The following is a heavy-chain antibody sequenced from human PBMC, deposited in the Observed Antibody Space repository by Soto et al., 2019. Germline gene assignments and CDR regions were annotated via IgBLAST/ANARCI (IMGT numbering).Heavy chain of an antibody. CDR1: GYPFSSYA. Sequence: GSVKVSYKSSGYPFSSYAMSWLRLAPGQGLEWMGWISSYNGNTIYAQKFQGRVTMTTDASTRTAFMDLTSLMSDDTAIYYCARQTAGHFDYWGQGTMVTVSS. CDR3: ARQTAGHFDY. J-gene: IGHJ4*02. V-gene: IGHV1-18*01. D-gene: IGHD1-1*01. CDR2: ISSYNGNT.